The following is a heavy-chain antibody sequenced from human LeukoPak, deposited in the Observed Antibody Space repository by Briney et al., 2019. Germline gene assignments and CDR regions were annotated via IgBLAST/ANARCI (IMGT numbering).Heavy chain of an antibody. V-gene: IGHV4-39*07. Sequence: TPSETLSLTCTISGGSIISSSYYWGWIRQSPGKGLEWIGNIYYSGSTYYNPSLKSRVTISVDTSKNQFSLKVSSVTAADTAVYYCARDPIYDSSGYRTLRSFDYWGQGTLVTVSS. CDR3: ARDPIYDSSGYRTLRSFDY. J-gene: IGHJ4*02. CDR2: IYYSGST. D-gene: IGHD3-22*01. CDR1: GGSIISSSYY.